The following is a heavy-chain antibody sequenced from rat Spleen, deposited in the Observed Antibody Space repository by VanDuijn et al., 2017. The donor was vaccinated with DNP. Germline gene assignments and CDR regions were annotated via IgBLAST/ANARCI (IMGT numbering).Heavy chain of an antibody. D-gene: IGHD1-1*01. CDR3: ARKNYYYSGDSLDV. J-gene: IGHJ4*01. CDR2: VNYDGDKF. CDR1: GFTFSDSY. V-gene: IGHV5S13*01. Sequence: EVQLVESGGGLVQPGGSLKLSCAASGFTFSDSYMAWVRQAPTKGLEWVASVNYDGDKFYYRDSVKGRFTISRDNTKNTQYLQMDSLRSEDTAIYYCARKNYYYSGDSLDVWGQGTSVTVSS.